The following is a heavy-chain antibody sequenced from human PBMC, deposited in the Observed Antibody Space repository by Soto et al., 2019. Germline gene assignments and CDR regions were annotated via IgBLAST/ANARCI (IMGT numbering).Heavy chain of an antibody. V-gene: IGHV3-23*01. CDR3: AKGGYDFWSGYYTGWYFDL. CDR1: GFTFSSYA. D-gene: IGHD3-3*01. J-gene: IGHJ2*01. Sequence: GGALRLSCAASGFTFSSYAMSWVRQAPGKGLDWVSAISGSGGSTYYADSVKGRFTISRDNSKNTLYLQMNSLRAEDTAVYYCAKGGYDFWSGYYTGWYFDLWGRGTLVTVSS. CDR2: ISGSGGST.